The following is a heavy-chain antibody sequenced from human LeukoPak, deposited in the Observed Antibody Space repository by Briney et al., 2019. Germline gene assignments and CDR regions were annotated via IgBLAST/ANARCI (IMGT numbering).Heavy chain of an antibody. J-gene: IGHJ6*03. V-gene: IGHV1-18*01. Sequence: ASVKVSCKASGYTFTSYGISWVRQAPGQGLEWMGWISAYNGNTNYAQKLQGRVTMTTDTSTSTAYMELRSLRSDDTAVYYCARSPLYYDTSGYGDYYYMDVWGKGTTVTVSS. D-gene: IGHD3-22*01. CDR3: ARSPLYYDTSGYGDYYYMDV. CDR1: GYTFTSYG. CDR2: ISAYNGNT.